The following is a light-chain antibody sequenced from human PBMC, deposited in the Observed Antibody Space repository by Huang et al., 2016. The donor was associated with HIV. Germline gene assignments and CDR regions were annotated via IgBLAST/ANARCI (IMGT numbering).Light chain of an antibody. Sequence: IVLTQSPATLSWYPGERVTLSCRASQSVGNYIAWYPQHPGQSPKLLIYDTSTRATGTPVRFSGSGSGTDFTLTISSLESEDFAVYYCQQRSSGVTFGGGTKVRVK. CDR1: QSVGNY. CDR2: DTS. V-gene: IGKV3-11*01. J-gene: IGKJ4*01. CDR3: QQRSSGVT.